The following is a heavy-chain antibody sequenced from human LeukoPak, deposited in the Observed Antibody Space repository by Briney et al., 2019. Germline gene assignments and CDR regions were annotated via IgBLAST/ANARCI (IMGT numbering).Heavy chain of an antibody. CDR3: AKGVAALLPNFDY. CDR2: ISGSGGST. J-gene: IGHJ4*02. CDR1: GFTFSSYA. V-gene: IGHV3-23*01. D-gene: IGHD6-19*01. Sequence: GGSLRLSCAASGFTFSSYAMSCVRQAPGKGLEWVSGISGSGGSTYYADSVKGRFTISRDNSKKTLHLQMNSLRAEDTAVYYCAKGVAALLPNFDYWGQGTLVTVSS.